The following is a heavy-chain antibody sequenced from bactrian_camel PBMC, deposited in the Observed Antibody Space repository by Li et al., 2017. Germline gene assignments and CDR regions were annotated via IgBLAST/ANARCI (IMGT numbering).Heavy chain of an antibody. CDR2: IVTLGGTT. D-gene: IGHD5*01. J-gene: IGHJ4*01. V-gene: IGHV3S54*01. CDR1: GITEGTNC. Sequence: QLVESGGGSVQAGGSLRLSCEVSGITEGTNCIGWFRQAPGKEREGVAAIVTLGGTTYYDDPVTGRFTISQDNAKKTTYLQMDHLRTDDTAIYYCAAGWSYGVGTLLRRHYDYWGQGTQVTVS. CDR3: AAGWSYGVGTLLRRHYDY.